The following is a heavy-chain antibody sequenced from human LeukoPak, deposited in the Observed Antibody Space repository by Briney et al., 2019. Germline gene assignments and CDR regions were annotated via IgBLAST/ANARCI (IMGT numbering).Heavy chain of an antibody. D-gene: IGHD5-18*01. CDR1: GYTFTSYD. CDR3: ARGTAVVTPFDL. V-gene: IGHV1-8*01. CDR2: MNPNSGNT. J-gene: IGHJ2*01. Sequence: ASVKVSCKASGYTFTSYDINWVRQATGQGLEWMGWMNPNSGNTGYAQKFQGRVTMTRNTSISTAYMELSSLRSEDTAVYYCARGTAVVTPFDLWGRGTLVTVSS.